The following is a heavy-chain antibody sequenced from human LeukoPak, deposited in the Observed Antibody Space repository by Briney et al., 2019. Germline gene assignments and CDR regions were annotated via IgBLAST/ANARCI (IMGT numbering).Heavy chain of an antibody. D-gene: IGHD2-2*01. CDR1: GGTFSSYA. V-gene: IGHV1-69*01. J-gene: IGHJ4*02. Sequence: SVKVSRKASGGTFSSYAISWVRQAPGQGLEWMGGIIPIFGTANYAQRFQGRVTITADESTSTAYMELSSLRSEDTAVYYCARQRVPAATYYFDYWGQGTLVTVSS. CDR3: ARQRVPAATYYFDY. CDR2: IIPIFGTA.